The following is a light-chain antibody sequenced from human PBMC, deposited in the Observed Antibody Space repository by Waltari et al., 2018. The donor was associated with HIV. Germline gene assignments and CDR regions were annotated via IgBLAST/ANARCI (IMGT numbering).Light chain of an antibody. Sequence: SYELTQPPSVSVSPGQTARITCSGDALPKQYAYWYQQRPGQAPVLVIYKDTERPSGIPERFSGSSSRTTATLTIIGVQAQDEADYHCQSADSNASLWVFGGGTKLTVL. J-gene: IGLJ3*02. V-gene: IGLV3-25*03. CDR2: KDT. CDR3: QSADSNASLWV. CDR1: ALPKQY.